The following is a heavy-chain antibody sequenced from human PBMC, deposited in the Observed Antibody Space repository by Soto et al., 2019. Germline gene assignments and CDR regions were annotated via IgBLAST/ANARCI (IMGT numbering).Heavy chain of an antibody. V-gene: IGHV3-30*18. CDR1: GFVFSDFG. CDR2: ISFDGKKK. Sequence: QVQLVESGGGVVQPGRSLRLSCVGSGFVFSDFGMNWFRQAPGKGLEWVAVISFDGKKKYYADSVKGRFSISRDNSKNTVSLQINSLGAEDTAVYYCAKNRRMIVAVIDAFDNWGQGTMVTVSS. D-gene: IGHD3-22*01. J-gene: IGHJ3*02. CDR3: AKNRRMIVAVIDAFDN.